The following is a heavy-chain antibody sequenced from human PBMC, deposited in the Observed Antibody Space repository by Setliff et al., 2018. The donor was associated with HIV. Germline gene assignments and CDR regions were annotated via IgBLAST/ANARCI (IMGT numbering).Heavy chain of an antibody. V-gene: IGHV4-59*11. D-gene: IGHD6-19*01. CDR3: ARGRINYSSAWYVDHDAFDI. J-gene: IGHJ3*02. Sequence: LSLTCTVSGDSISSHYWSWIRQPPGKGLEWIGSVYYSGSANYNPSLKSRVTISVDTSKNQFSLRLSSVTAADTAVYYCARGRINYSSAWYVDHDAFDIWGQGTMVT. CDR2: VYYSGSA. CDR1: GDSISSHY.